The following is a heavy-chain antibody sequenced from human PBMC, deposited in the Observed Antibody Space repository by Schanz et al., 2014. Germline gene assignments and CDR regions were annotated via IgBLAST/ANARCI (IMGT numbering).Heavy chain of an antibody. CDR3: ARGRTFDY. V-gene: IGHV1-8*01. CDR2: MNPNSGDT. J-gene: IGHJ4*02. Sequence: VQLEQSGAEVKKPGSSVKVSCRASGYPFTSDDITWVRQAPGQGLEWMGWMNPNSGDTGYPRKFQDRVTMTRNTSISTAYMELSSLRSEDTAVYYCARGRTFDYWGQGTLVTVSS. CDR1: GYPFTSDD.